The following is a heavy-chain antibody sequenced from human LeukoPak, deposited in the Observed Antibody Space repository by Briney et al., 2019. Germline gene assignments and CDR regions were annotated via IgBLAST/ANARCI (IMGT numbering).Heavy chain of an antibody. CDR3: ASSYDYVWGSHSGLGY. V-gene: IGHV4-34*01. D-gene: IGHD3-16*01. CDR1: GGSFSGYY. Sequence: SETLSLTCAVYGGSFSGYYWSWIRQPPGKGLEWIGEINHSGSTNYNPSLKSRVTISVDTSKNQFSLKLSSVTAADTAVYYCASSYDYVWGSHSGLGYWGQGTLVTVSS. CDR2: INHSGST. J-gene: IGHJ4*02.